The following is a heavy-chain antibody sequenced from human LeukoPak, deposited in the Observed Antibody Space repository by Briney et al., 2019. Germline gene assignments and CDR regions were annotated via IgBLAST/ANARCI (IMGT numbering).Heavy chain of an antibody. CDR3: ARMSDRIYGDYVGGAFDI. V-gene: IGHV3-74*01. CDR2: INSDGTST. Sequence: AGGSLRLSCAASGFTFSSYWMHWVRQAPGKGLVWVSRINSDGTSTSYADSVKGRFTISRDDAKNTLYLQVNSLRAEDTAVYYCARMSDRIYGDYVGGAFDIWGQGTLITVSS. J-gene: IGHJ3*02. CDR1: GFTFSSYW. D-gene: IGHD4-17*01.